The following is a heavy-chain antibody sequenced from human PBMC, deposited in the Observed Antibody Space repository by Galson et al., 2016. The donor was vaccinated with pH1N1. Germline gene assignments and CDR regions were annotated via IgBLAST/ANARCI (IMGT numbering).Heavy chain of an antibody. CDR1: GFTVNSNY. Sequence: SLRLSCAASGFTVNSNYMSWVRQAPGKGLEWVSVIYSGGSTYYADSVKGRFTISRDNAKNSLYLQMSSLRAEDTAVYYCARVPGVAGPGGWFDPWGHGTLVTVSS. CDR3: ARVPGVAGPGGWFDP. J-gene: IGHJ5*02. CDR2: IYSGGST. D-gene: IGHD2-2*01. V-gene: IGHV3-66*01.